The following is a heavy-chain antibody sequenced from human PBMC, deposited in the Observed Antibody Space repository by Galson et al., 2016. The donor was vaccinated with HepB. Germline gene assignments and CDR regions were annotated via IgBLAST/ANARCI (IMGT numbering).Heavy chain of an antibody. CDR3: ARCVRGYDRYYFDS. CDR2: IFYGVNT. V-gene: IGHV4-30-2*01. D-gene: IGHD5-12*01. Sequence: TLSLTCAVSRVSITTDGYARTWIRQAPGKGLEWIGYIFYGVNTYYKTSLKSRVTISLDTSKNHFSLKLTYVTAADTALFYCARCVRGYDRYYFDSWGQGTLVSVSS. J-gene: IGHJ4*02. CDR1: RVSITTDGYA.